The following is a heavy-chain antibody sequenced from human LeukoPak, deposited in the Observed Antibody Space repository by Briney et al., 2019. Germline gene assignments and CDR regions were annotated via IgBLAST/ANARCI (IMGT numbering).Heavy chain of an antibody. J-gene: IGHJ4*02. Sequence: ASVKASCKASGYTFTGYYMHWVRQAPGQGLEWMGRINPNSGGTNYAQKFQGRVTMTRDTSISTAYMELSRLRSDDTAVYYCARESYGLSLNYWGQGTLVTVSS. V-gene: IGHV1-2*06. CDR2: INPNSGGT. D-gene: IGHD5-18*01. CDR3: ARESYGLSLNY. CDR1: GYTFTGYY.